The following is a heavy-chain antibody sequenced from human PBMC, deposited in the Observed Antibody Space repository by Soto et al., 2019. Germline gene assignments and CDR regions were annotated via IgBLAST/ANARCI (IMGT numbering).Heavy chain of an antibody. CDR2: ISDSGDSA. CDR3: ARPYSGKIGDALDL. J-gene: IGHJ3*01. Sequence: EVQLLESGGGLVQPGGSLRLSCAASGFTFSIYAMSWVRQVPGKGLEWISTISDSGDSAYYADSVKGRFTISKDSSKNTLVLQMNILRAEDTAVYYCARPYSGKIGDALDLWGQGTMVTVSS. D-gene: IGHD2-15*01. CDR1: GFTFSIYA. V-gene: IGHV3-23*01.